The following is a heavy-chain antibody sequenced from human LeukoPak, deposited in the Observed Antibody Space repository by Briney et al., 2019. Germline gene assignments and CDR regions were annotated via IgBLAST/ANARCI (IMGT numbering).Heavy chain of an antibody. V-gene: IGHV1-2*02. J-gene: IGHJ5*02. CDR2: INPNSGGT. CDR3: ATDVVGWFDP. CDR1: GYTFTGYY. Sequence: GASVKVSCKASGYTFTGYYMHWVRQAPGQGLEWMGWINPNSGGTNYAQKFQGRVTMTEDTSTDTAYMELSSLRSEDTAVYYCATDVVGWFDPWGQGTLVTVSS. D-gene: IGHD2-21*01.